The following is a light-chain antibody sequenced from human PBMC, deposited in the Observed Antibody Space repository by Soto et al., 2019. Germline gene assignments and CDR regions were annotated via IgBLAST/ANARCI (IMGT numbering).Light chain of an antibody. CDR1: QNISSN. CDR3: QQSYSTPLT. V-gene: IGKV1-39*01. Sequence: DIPMTQSPSSLSASVGDRVTITCRASQNISSNLNWYQQRPGKAPKLLIYAAFSLQSGVPSRFSGSGSGTDFTLTVSSLQPEDFATYYCQQSYSTPLTFGGGTKVAIK. CDR2: AAF. J-gene: IGKJ4*01.